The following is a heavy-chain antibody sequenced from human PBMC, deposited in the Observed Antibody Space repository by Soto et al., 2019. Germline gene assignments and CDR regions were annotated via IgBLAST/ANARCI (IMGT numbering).Heavy chain of an antibody. V-gene: IGHV4-39*01. Sequence: ASETLSLTCTVSGGSVSTSRYYWGWVSQPPGKGLEWLGNIYYSGRTYYNPSLKSRVTISVDTSKNQFSLKLISVTAADTAVYFCARQGSCSTISCHFFSGDDWGQGTLVTVSS. CDR3: ARQGSCSTISCHFFSGDD. D-gene: IGHD2-2*01. CDR2: IYYSGRT. J-gene: IGHJ4*02. CDR1: GGSVSTSRYY.